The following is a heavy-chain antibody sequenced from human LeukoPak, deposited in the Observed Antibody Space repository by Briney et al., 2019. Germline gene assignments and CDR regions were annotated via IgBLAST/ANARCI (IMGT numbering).Heavy chain of an antibody. CDR3: ARDRYYDSSGYYLGYYFDY. J-gene: IGHJ4*02. CDR2: IYYSGST. Sequence: SETLSLTCTVSGGSISSYYWSWIRQPPGKGLEWIGYIYYSGSTNYNPSLKSRVTISVDTSKNQFSLKLSSVTAADTAVYYCARDRYYDSSGYYLGYYFDYWGQGTLVTVSS. V-gene: IGHV4-59*01. CDR1: GGSISSYY. D-gene: IGHD3-22*01.